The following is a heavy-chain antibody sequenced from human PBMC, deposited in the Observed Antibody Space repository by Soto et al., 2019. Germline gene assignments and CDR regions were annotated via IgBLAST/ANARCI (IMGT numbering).Heavy chain of an antibody. V-gene: IGHV1-2*02. CDR1: GYTFTGYY. CDR3: ARGSGYYYWDDY. D-gene: IGHD3-22*01. CDR2: INANSGNT. J-gene: IGHJ4*02. Sequence: ASVKVSCKASGYTFTGYYMHWVRQAPGQGLEWMGWINANSGNTNYSQKFQGRVTITRDTSASTAYMELSSLRSEDTAVYYCARGSGYYYWDDYWGQGTLVTVSS.